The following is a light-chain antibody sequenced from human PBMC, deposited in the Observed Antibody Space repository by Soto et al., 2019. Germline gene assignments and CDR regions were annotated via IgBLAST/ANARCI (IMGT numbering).Light chain of an antibody. V-gene: IGLV2-23*01. CDR3: CSYAVNTTVV. CDR2: EGS. J-gene: IGLJ2*01. Sequence: QSALTQPASVSGSPGQSITISCTGTSSDVGSYNVVSWYQQHPGKAPKLMIYEGSKRPSGVSNRFSGSKSGNTASLTISGLQGEDEANYYCCSYAVNTTVVFGGGTKRTVL. CDR1: SSDVGSYNV.